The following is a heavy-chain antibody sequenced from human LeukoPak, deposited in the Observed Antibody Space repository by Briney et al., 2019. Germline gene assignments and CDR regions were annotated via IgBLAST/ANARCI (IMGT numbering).Heavy chain of an antibody. J-gene: IGHJ3*02. CDR1: KFTFSSYN. V-gene: IGHV3-48*01. Sequence: GSLRLSCAASKFTFSSYNMNWVRQAPGKGLEWVSFITTSSSTIYYADSVKGRFTISRDNDKNSLYLQMNSLRAEDTAVYYCARDSGYPRAHGFDIWGQGTMVTVSS. CDR2: ITTSSSTI. D-gene: IGHD3-22*01. CDR3: ARDSGYPRAHGFDI.